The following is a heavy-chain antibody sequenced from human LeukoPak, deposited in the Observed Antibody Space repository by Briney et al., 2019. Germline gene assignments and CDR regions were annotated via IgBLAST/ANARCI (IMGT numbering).Heavy chain of an antibody. D-gene: IGHD3-10*01. CDR2: IYYSGST. J-gene: IGHJ5*02. V-gene: IGHV4-59*01. Sequence: SETLPLTCTVSGGSISSYYWSWIRQPPGKGLEWIGYIYYSGSTNYNPSLKSRVTISVDTSKNQFSLKLSSVTAADTAVYYCARLMRHGSGDGWFDPWGQGTLVTVSS. CDR1: GGSISSYY. CDR3: ARLMRHGSGDGWFDP.